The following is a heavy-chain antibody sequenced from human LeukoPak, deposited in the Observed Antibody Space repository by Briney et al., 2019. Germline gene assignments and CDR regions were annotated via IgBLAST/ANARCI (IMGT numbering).Heavy chain of an antibody. D-gene: IGHD5-24*01. CDR1: GFTFSDYY. Sequence: GGSLRLSCAASGFTFSDYYMSWIRQAPGKGLEWLSYISSSSSTIYYADSVKGRFTISRDNAKNSLYLQMNSLRAEDTAVYYCARVVRDGYNPGTYYFDYWGQGTLVTVSS. CDR3: ARVVRDGYNPGTYYFDY. CDR2: ISSSSSTI. J-gene: IGHJ4*02. V-gene: IGHV3-11*04.